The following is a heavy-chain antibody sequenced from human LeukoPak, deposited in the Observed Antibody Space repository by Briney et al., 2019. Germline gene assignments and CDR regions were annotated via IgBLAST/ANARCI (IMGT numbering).Heavy chain of an antibody. V-gene: IGHV4-59*01. Sequence: SETLSLTCTVSGGSISSYYWSWIRQPPGKGLEWIGYIYYSGSTNYNPSLKSRVTISVDTCKNQFSLKLSSVTAADTAVYYCARFPYSSGADYWGQGTLVTVSS. CDR2: IYYSGST. J-gene: IGHJ4*02. CDR1: GGSISSYY. CDR3: ARFPYSSGADY. D-gene: IGHD6-19*01.